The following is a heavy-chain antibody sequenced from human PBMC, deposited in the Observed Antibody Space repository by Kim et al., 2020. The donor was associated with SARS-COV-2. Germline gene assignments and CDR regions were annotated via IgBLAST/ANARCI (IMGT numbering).Heavy chain of an antibody. V-gene: IGHV3-23*01. CDR1: GFTFSSYA. CDR3: ASQRATNLAAAGLLWFDP. Sequence: GGSLRLSCAASGFTFSSYAMSWVRQAPGKGLEWVSAISGSGGSTYYADSVKGRFTISRDNSKNTLYLQMNSLRAEDTAVYYCASQRATNLAAAGLLWFDPWGQGTLVTVSS. D-gene: IGHD6-13*01. J-gene: IGHJ5*02. CDR2: ISGSGGST.